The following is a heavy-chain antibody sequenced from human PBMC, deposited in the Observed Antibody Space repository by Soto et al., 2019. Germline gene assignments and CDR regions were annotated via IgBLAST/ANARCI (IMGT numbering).Heavy chain of an antibody. V-gene: IGHV1-8*01. CDR1: GYTFSSYD. Sequence: ASVKVSCKASGYTFSSYDINWVRQTTGQGLEWMGWMNPNSANTGYTQKFRGRVTMTRNTSINTAYMELSSLTSEDTAVYYCARVWRAHGSGSYYIDFRGLGTLVTVSS. CDR2: MNPNSANT. D-gene: IGHD3-10*01. CDR3: ARVWRAHGSGSYYIDF. J-gene: IGHJ4*02.